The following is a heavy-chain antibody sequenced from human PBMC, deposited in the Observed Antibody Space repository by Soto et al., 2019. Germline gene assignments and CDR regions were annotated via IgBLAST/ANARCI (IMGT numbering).Heavy chain of an antibody. V-gene: IGHV4-59*01. CDR2: IYYSGST. CDR1: GGSISSYY. J-gene: IGHJ6*03. D-gene: IGHD1-7*01. Sequence: SETLSLTCTVSGGSISSYYWSWIRQPPGKGLEWIGYIYYSGSTNYNPSLKSRVTISVDTSKNQFSLKLSSVTAADTAVYYCARELELSRYYYYMDVWGKGTTVTVSS. CDR3: ARELELSRYYYYMDV.